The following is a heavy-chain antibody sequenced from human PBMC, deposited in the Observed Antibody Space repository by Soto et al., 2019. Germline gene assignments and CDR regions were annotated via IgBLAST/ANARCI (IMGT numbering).Heavy chain of an antibody. D-gene: IGHD6-13*01. CDR2: MSDSGGST. CDR1: GFTFSSHA. V-gene: IGHV3-23*01. Sequence: EVQLLESGGGLVQPGGSRRLSCAASGFTFSSHAMSWVRQAPGKGLEWVSGMSDSGGSTYYADSVKGRFTISRDNSKNTLYLQMNSLRAEDTAVYYCAKDPHSSRVGYFDYWGQGTLVTVSS. J-gene: IGHJ4*02. CDR3: AKDPHSSRVGYFDY.